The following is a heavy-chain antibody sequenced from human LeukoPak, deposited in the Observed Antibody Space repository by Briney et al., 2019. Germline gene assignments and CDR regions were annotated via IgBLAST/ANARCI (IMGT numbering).Heavy chain of an antibody. Sequence: GGSLRLSCAASGFTVSSNYMSWVRQAPGKGLEWGSVIYSGGSTYYADYVKGRFTISRHNSKNTLYLQMNCLRAEDTAVYFCASQRGTHDYYYYYGMGVWGQGTTVTVSS. J-gene: IGHJ6*02. CDR2: IYSGGST. CDR1: GFTVSSNY. V-gene: IGHV3-53*04. D-gene: IGHD1-1*01. CDR3: ASQRGTHDYYYYYGMGV.